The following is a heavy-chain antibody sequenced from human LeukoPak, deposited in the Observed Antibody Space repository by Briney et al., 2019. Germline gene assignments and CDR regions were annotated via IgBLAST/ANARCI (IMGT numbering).Heavy chain of an antibody. CDR2: IFYSKST. D-gene: IGHD5-24*01. Sequence: SETLSLTCTVSGGSISNSGYAWGWIRQPPGKGLEWIGSIFYSKSTYCNPSLKSRVTMSIDTSRSQFSLKLSSVTAADTAVYYCAREVEMATIKDYYYYMDVWGKGTTVTVSS. CDR3: AREVEMATIKDYYYYMDV. V-gene: IGHV4-39*07. CDR1: GGSISNSGYA. J-gene: IGHJ6*03.